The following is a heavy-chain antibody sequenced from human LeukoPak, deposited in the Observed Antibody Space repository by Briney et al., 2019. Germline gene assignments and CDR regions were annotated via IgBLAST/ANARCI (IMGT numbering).Heavy chain of an antibody. CDR1: GFTFSSYA. D-gene: IGHD2-2*01. Sequence: GGSLRLSCAASGFTFSSYAMSWVRQAPGKGLEWVSAISGSGGSTYYADSVKGRFTISRDKSTNTLYPRMNSLRAEDTAVYYCARRYCSSTSCSPGIDYWGQGTLVTVSS. V-gene: IGHV3-23*01. CDR2: ISGSGGST. J-gene: IGHJ4*02. CDR3: ARRYCSSTSCSPGIDY.